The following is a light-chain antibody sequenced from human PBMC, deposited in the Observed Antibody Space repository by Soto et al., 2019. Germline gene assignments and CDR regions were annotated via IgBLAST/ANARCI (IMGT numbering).Light chain of an antibody. CDR2: KAS. J-gene: IGKJ1*01. V-gene: IGKV1-5*03. CDR1: QTISSW. CDR3: QQYNSYSEA. Sequence: EIPLSQAPSTLFTALGYRGTITCRASQTISSWLAWYQQKPGKAPKLLIYKASTLKSGVPSRFSGSGSGTEFTLTISSLQPDDFATYCCQQYNSYSEAFGQGTKVDIK.